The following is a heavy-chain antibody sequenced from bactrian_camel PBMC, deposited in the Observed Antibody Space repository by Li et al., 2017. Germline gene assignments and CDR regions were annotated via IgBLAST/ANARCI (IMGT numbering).Heavy chain of an antibody. CDR3: AVGAGLSALGY. D-gene: IGHD6*01. J-gene: IGHJ6*01. V-gene: IGHV3S53*01. Sequence: HVQLVESGGGLVQPGGSLRLSCVGIGSTGGNRWMGWFRQAQGKEREPVAAISGGSESTQYADPVKGRFTISRDNAKNTVYLQMNSLKYEDMAPYYCAVGAGLSALGYWGQGTQVTVS. CDR1: GSTGGNRW. CDR2: ISGGSEST.